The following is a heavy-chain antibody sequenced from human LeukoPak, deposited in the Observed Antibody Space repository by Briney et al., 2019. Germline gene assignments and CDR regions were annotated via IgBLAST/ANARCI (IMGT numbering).Heavy chain of an antibody. Sequence: SETLSLTCAVYGGSFSGYYWSWIRQPPGKGLEWIGEINHSGSTNYNPSLKSRVTISVDTSKNQFSLKLSSVTAADTAVYYCARSYYDILTGSEFDYWGQGTLVTVSS. CDR1: GGSFSGYY. CDR3: ARSYYDILTGSEFDY. J-gene: IGHJ4*02. V-gene: IGHV4-34*01. D-gene: IGHD3-9*01. CDR2: INHSGST.